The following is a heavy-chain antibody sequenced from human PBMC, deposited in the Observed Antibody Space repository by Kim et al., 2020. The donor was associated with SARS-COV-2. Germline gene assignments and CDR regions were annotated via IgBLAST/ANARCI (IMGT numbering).Heavy chain of an antibody. CDR2: IKPDGSVQ. CDR3: TGGGYNGY. Sequence: GGSLRLSCAASGFTFSTYWMTRVRQAPGKGLEWLANIKPDGSVQYYVDSVRGRFTISRDNSKRSLYLEMISLRADDTAVYYCTGGGYNGYWGQGTLVTVSS. J-gene: IGHJ4*02. D-gene: IGHD1-26*01. CDR1: GFTFSTYW. V-gene: IGHV3-7*01.